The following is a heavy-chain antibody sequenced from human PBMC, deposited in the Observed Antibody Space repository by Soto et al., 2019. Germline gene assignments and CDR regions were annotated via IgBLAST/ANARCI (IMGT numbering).Heavy chain of an antibody. Sequence: QVQLVESGGGLVKRGGSLRLSCAASGFTFSDYYMSWIRQAPGKGLEGVSYISSSGSTIYYADSVKGRFTISRDNAKNSLYLQMNSLRAEDTAVYYCARAGESLYYYYYGMDVWGQGTTVTVSS. J-gene: IGHJ6*02. CDR2: ISSSGSTI. CDR3: ARAGESLYYYYYGMDV. V-gene: IGHV3-11*01. D-gene: IGHD2-21*01. CDR1: GFTFSDYY.